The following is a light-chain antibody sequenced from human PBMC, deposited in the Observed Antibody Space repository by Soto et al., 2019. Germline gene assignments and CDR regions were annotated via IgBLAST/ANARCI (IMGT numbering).Light chain of an antibody. Sequence: DIQMTQSPSSLSASVGDRVTITCRASQRISRYLSWYEQKPGKPPKLLIYAASSLQGGVPSRFSGSGSGTDFTLAISTLQPEDFATYYCQQSYSNSVSFGQGTKLEIK. J-gene: IGKJ2*03. V-gene: IGKV1-39*01. CDR2: AAS. CDR3: QQSYSNSVS. CDR1: QRISRY.